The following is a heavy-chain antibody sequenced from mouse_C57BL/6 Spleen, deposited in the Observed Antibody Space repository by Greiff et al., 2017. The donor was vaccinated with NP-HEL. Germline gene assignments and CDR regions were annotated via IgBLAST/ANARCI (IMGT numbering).Heavy chain of an antibody. CDR2: INPNYGTT. V-gene: IGHV1-39*01. J-gene: IGHJ4*01. D-gene: IGHD1-1*01. CDR3: ARSTTVDYYAMDY. CDR1: GYSFTDYN. Sequence: EVQLVESGPELVKPGASVKISCKASGYSFTDYNMNWVKQSKGKSLEWIGEINPNYGTTSYNQKFKGKATLTVDQSSSTAYMQLNSLTSEDSAVYYCARSTTVDYYAMDYWGQGTSVTVSS.